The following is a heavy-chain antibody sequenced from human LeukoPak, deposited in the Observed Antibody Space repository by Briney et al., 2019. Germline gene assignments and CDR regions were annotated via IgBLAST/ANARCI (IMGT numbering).Heavy chain of an antibody. J-gene: IGHJ4*02. CDR2: INSDGSST. CDR1: GFTFSSHG. V-gene: IGHV3-74*01. D-gene: IGHD2-2*01. Sequence: PGGTLRLSCAASGFTFSSHGMSWVRQAPGKGLEWVSRINSDGSSTSYADSVKGRFTISRDNAKNTLYLQMNSLRAEDTAVYYCARGPNPGDARWYQLLRRTLQFDYWGQGTLVTVSS. CDR3: ARGPNPGDARWYQLLRRTLQFDY.